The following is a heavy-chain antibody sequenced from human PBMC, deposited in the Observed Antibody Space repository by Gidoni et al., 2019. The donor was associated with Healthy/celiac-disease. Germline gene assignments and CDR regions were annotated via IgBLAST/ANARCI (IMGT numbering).Heavy chain of an antibody. J-gene: IGHJ4*02. Sequence: QLQLQESGPGLVKPSETLSLTCTVSGGSISSSSYYWGWIRQPPGKGLEWIGSIYYSGSTYYNPSLKSRVTISVDTSKNQFSLKLSSVTAADTAVYYCARFTGPISGVVIIIDYWGQGTLVTVSS. V-gene: IGHV4-39*01. D-gene: IGHD3-3*01. CDR3: ARFTGPISGVVIIIDY. CDR2: IYYSGST. CDR1: GGSISSSSYY.